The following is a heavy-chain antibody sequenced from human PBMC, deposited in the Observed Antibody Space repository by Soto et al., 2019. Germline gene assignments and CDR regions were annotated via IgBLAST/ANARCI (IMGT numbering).Heavy chain of an antibody. Sequence: GGSLRLSCAASGFTFSSYSMNWVRQAPGKGLEWVSYISSSSSTIYYADSVKGRFTIFRDNAKNSLYLQMNSLRDEDTAVYYCARDRGFWSGSTRMDVWGQGTTVTVSS. D-gene: IGHD3-3*01. CDR2: ISSSSSTI. J-gene: IGHJ6*02. CDR3: ARDRGFWSGSTRMDV. CDR1: GFTFSSYS. V-gene: IGHV3-48*02.